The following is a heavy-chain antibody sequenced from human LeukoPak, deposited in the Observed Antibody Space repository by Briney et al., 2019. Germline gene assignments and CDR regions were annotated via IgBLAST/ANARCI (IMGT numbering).Heavy chain of an antibody. Sequence: GGPLRLSCAASGFTVNSKYMSWVRQAPGKGLEWVSVIYGGGNTYYADSVKGRFTISRDTSKNALYLQMNSLRAEDTAVYYCARDLVGGGYGMDVWDQGTTVIVSS. CDR1: GFTVNSKY. V-gene: IGHV3-53*01. D-gene: IGHD3-10*01. CDR2: IYGGGNT. J-gene: IGHJ6*02. CDR3: ARDLVGGGYGMDV.